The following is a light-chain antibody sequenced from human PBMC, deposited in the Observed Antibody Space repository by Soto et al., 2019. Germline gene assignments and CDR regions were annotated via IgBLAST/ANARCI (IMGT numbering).Light chain of an antibody. CDR2: KAS. CDR3: QQYHIYSGT. CDR1: QTISSW. Sequence: DIQMTQSPSTLSGSVGARVTITCRASQTISSWLAWYQQKPGKAPKLLIYKASTLKSGVPSRFSGSGSGTEFTLTISSLQPDDFATYYCQQYHIYSGTFGQGTKVDI. V-gene: IGKV1-5*03. J-gene: IGKJ1*01.